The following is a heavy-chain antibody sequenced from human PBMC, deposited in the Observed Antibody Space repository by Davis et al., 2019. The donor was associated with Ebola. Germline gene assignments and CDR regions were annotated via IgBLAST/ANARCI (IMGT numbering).Heavy chain of an antibody. CDR1: GFTFSNYD. CDR3: AKDQRFYYDSSGYDS. D-gene: IGHD3-22*01. Sequence: PGGSLRLSCEASGFTFSNYDMHWVRQVTGKGLEWVSALSGGGGATFYADSVKGRFTISRDNSKNTLYLQMNSLRADDTAVYYCAKDQRFYYDSSGYDSWGQGTLVTVSS. CDR2: LSGGGGAT. V-gene: IGHV3-23*01. J-gene: IGHJ4*02.